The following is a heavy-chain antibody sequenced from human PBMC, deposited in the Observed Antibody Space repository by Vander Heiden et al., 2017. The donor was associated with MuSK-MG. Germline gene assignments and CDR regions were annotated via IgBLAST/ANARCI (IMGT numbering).Heavy chain of an antibody. Sequence: EAQPLESGGGLVQPGGYLILSCAASGLTFGSYAMRWVRQAPGKGLEWVSAISGSGGSTYYADSVKGRFTISRDNSKNTLYLQMNSLRAEDTAVYYCAKGSSSWYRGPIDYWGQGTLVTVSS. CDR1: GLTFGSYA. J-gene: IGHJ4*02. V-gene: IGHV3-23*01. D-gene: IGHD6-13*01. CDR2: ISGSGGST. CDR3: AKGSSSWYRGPIDY.